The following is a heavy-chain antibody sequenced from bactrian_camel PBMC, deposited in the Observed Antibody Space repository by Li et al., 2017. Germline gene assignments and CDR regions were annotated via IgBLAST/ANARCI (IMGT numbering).Heavy chain of an antibody. J-gene: IGHJ4*01. Sequence: DVQLVESGGGSVQAGGSLRLSCAASGFTFSSTGMSWVRQAPGKGLEWVSAISSGGGDTYLADSVKGRFTISLGNAGNTVDLQMNRLTLEDSATYYCAARTIDMWYGTFSPQSYDVWGQGTQVTVS. CDR3: AARTIDMWYGTFSPQSYDV. V-gene: IGHV3S40*01. CDR1: GFTFSSTG. CDR2: ISSGGGDT. D-gene: IGHD2*01.